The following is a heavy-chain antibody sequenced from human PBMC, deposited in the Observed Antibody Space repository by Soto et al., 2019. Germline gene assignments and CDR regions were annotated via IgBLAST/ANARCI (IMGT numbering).Heavy chain of an antibody. J-gene: IGHJ5*02. V-gene: IGHV1-3*01. CDR1: GYTFTSYG. CDR2: INAANGDT. D-gene: IGHD6-13*01. CDR3: VRRHVSATGIDWFDP. Sequence: ASVKVSCKASGYTFTSYGIHWVRQAPGQRLEWMGWINAANGDTKYSPKFQGRITITRDTSASTAYMELSSLRSEDTAVYYCVRRHVSATGIDWFDPWGQGTLVTVSS.